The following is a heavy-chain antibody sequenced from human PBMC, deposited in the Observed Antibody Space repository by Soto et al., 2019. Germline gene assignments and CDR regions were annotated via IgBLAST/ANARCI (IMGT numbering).Heavy chain of an antibody. CDR2: ISAYNGYT. Sequence: XSVKIASKASGYTFTNYEIGWGRQAPGQGLEWMAWISAYNGYTNYAQKLQGRVTMTTETSTSTAYMELRSLRSDDTAVYYCARDHPPYSYGPRPLDDYWGQGSLVTVSS. D-gene: IGHD5-18*01. J-gene: IGHJ4*02. CDR3: ARDHPPYSYGPRPLDDY. CDR1: GYTFTNYE. V-gene: IGHV1-18*01.